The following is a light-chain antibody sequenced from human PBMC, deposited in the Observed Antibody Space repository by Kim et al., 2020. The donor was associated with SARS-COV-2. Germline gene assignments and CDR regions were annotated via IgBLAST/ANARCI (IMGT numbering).Light chain of an antibody. J-gene: IGKJ4*01. CDR3: QQSFSLPLT. Sequence: ASEGDTITITCRASQPITTYLNWYPQQPGRAPKLLIYGARTLQRGVPSRFSGSGAGTRFTLTISGLQLEDFATYSCQQSFSLPLTFGGGTKVDIK. CDR2: GAR. CDR1: QPITTY. V-gene: IGKV1-39*01.